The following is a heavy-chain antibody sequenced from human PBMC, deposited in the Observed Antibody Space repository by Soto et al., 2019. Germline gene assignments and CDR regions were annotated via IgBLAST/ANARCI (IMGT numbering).Heavy chain of an antibody. CDR2: ISGYNGNT. Sequence: QVQLVQSGAEVKKPGASVKVSCKASGYAFTGYGITWVRQAPGQGLEWMGWISGYNGNTNYAQKLQGRVTMTTDTSTSTAYMELRSLRSDDTAVYYCAKITAFDVHGFDIWGPGTMVTVSS. J-gene: IGHJ3*02. V-gene: IGHV1-18*01. D-gene: IGHD3-3*02. CDR1: GYAFTGYG. CDR3: AKITAFDVHGFDI.